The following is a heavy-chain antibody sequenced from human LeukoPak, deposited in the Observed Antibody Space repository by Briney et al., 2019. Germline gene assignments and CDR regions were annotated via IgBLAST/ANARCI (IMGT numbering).Heavy chain of an antibody. CDR2: ISGSGGST. D-gene: IGHD4-17*01. Sequence: GGSLRLSCAASGFTLSSYAMSWVRQAPGKGLEWVSAISGSGGSTYYADSVKGRFTISRDNSKNTLYLQMNSLRAEDTAVYYCAKDPADYGDYHDYWGQGTLVTVSS. CDR1: GFTLSSYA. V-gene: IGHV3-23*01. J-gene: IGHJ4*02. CDR3: AKDPADYGDYHDY.